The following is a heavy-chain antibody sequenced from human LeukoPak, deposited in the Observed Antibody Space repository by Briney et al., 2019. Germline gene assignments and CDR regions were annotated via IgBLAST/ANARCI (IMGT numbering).Heavy chain of an antibody. CDR3: ARGVVAAAGRTFDF. V-gene: IGHV4-59*01. D-gene: IGHD6-13*01. CDR1: GASIDSYY. CDR2: IYYSGTT. J-gene: IGHJ4*02. Sequence: SETLSLTCTISGASIDSYYWSWIRQPPGKGLEWIGYIYYSGTTNYNPSLKRRVTISVDTSKNQFSLKLSSVTAADTAVYYCARGVVAAAGRTFDFWGQGTLVTVSS.